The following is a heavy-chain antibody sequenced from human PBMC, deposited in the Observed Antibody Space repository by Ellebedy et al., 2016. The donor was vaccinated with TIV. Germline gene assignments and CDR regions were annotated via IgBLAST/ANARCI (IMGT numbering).Heavy chain of an antibody. J-gene: IGHJ4*02. CDR2: IYHSGTT. CDR3: ASSGSYYRWYYFDF. Sequence: SETLSLTCAVYGGSFSNYYWTWIRQPPGKGMEWIGEIYHSGTTSYNPSLDSRLTISVDTSKNQFSLKLSSVTAADTAVYYCASSGSYYRWYYFDFWGQGALVTVSS. CDR1: GGSFSNYY. D-gene: IGHD1-26*01. V-gene: IGHV4-34*01.